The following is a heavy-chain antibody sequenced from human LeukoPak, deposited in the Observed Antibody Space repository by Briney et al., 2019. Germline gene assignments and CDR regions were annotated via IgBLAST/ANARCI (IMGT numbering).Heavy chain of an antibody. Sequence: SETQSLTCTVSGGSISSYYWSWIRQPPGKGLEWMGYIHYSGSTNYNPSLKSRVTISVDTSKNQFSLKLSSVTAADTAVYYCARLMSGYSYGYAFDIWGQGTMVTVSS. CDR3: ARLMSGYSYGYAFDI. J-gene: IGHJ3*02. CDR2: IHYSGST. D-gene: IGHD5-18*01. V-gene: IGHV4-59*08. CDR1: GGSISSYY.